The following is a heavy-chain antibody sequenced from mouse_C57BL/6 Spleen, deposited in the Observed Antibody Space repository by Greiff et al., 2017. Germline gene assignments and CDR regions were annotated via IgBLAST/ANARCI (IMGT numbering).Heavy chain of an antibody. CDR2: ISYDGSN. J-gene: IGHJ1*03. CDR1: GYSITSGYY. Sequence: EVQLVESGPGLVKPSQSLSLTCSVTGYSITSGYYWNWLRQFPGNKLEWMGYISYDGSNNYNPSLKNRISITRDTSKNQFFLKLNSVTTEDTATYYCARVPLYWYFDVWGTGTTVTVSS. V-gene: IGHV3-6*01. CDR3: ARVPLYWYFDV.